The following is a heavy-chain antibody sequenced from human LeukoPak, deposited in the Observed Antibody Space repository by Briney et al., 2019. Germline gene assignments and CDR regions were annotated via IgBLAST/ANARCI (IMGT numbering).Heavy chain of an antibody. J-gene: IGHJ4*02. CDR1: GYTLTELS. CDR3: ARLRVYMVRGVIISAWDY. CDR2: FDPADGET. D-gene: IGHD3-10*01. Sequence: ASVKVSCKVSGYTLTELSMHWVRQAPGKGLEWMGGFDPADGETIYAQKFQGRVTMTEDTSTDTAYMELSSLRSEDTAVYYCARLRVYMVRGVIISAWDYWGQGTLVTVSS. V-gene: IGHV1-24*01.